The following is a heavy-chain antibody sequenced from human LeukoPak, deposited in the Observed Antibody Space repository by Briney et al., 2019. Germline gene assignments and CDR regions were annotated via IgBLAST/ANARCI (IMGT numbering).Heavy chain of an antibody. J-gene: IGHJ4*02. Sequence: SKTLSLTCAVYGGSFSGYYWSWIRQPPGKGLEWIGYIYYSGSTNYNPSLKSRVTISVDTSKNQFSLKLSSVTAADTAVYYCARSRYNWNEKYYFDYWGQGTLVTVSP. CDR1: GGSFSGYY. CDR3: ARSRYNWNEKYYFDY. D-gene: IGHD1-20*01. CDR2: IYYSGST. V-gene: IGHV4-59*08.